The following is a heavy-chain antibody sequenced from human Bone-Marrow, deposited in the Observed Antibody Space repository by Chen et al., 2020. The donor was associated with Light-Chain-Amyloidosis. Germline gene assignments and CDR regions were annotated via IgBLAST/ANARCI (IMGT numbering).Heavy chain of an antibody. D-gene: IGHD5-12*01. Sequence: EVQLEQSGPEVKKPGESLKISCKGSGYTFPNYWIGWVRQMPGKGLEWMGVISPDYSDARYTPSFEGQVTISADKSITTAYLQWRSLKASDTAMYYCARRRDGYNFDYWGQGTLVTVSS. CDR1: GYTFPNYW. CDR2: ISPDYSDA. V-gene: IGHV5-51*01. J-gene: IGHJ4*02. CDR3: ARRRDGYNFDY.